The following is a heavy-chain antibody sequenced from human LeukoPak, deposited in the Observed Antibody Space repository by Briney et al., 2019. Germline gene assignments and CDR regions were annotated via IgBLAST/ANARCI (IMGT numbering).Heavy chain of an antibody. D-gene: IGHD3-10*01. Sequence: NPSETLSLTCTVSGGSISSYYWSWIRQPPGKGLEGIAYIYYSGSTNYNPSLKSRVTISVDTSKNQFSLKLYSVTAADTAVYYCARHLVYGSGTQPYFDYWGQGTLVTVSS. CDR1: GGSISSYY. J-gene: IGHJ4*02. CDR3: ARHLVYGSGTQPYFDY. V-gene: IGHV4-59*08. CDR2: IYYSGST.